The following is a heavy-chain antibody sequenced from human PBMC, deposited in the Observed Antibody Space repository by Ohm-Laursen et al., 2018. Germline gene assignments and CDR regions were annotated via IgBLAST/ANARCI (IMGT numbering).Heavy chain of an antibody. CDR1: GFTFSDYY. D-gene: IGHD3-22*01. J-gene: IGHJ4*02. CDR3: AREDTVDPYSSGYYYLY. Sequence: GSLRLSCAASGFTFSDYYMSWIRQAPGKGLEWVSYISSSGSTIYYADSVKGRFTISRDNAKNSLYLQMNSLRAEDTAVYYCAREDTVDPYSSGYYYLYWGQGTLVTVSS. CDR2: ISSSGSTI. V-gene: IGHV3-11*01.